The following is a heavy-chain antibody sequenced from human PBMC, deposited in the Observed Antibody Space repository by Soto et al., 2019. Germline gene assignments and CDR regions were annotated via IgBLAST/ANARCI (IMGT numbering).Heavy chain of an antibody. Sequence: QVQLVQSGAEVQKPGSSVKVSCKASGGTFSSYAISWVRQAPGQGLEWMGGIIPIFGTANYAQKFQGRVTITADESTSTAYMERSSLRSEDTAVYYCASGPYCSGGSCYGDCWGQGTLVTVSS. CDR3: ASGPYCSGGSCYGDC. D-gene: IGHD2-15*01. CDR1: GGTFSSYA. CDR2: IIPIFGTA. J-gene: IGHJ4*02. V-gene: IGHV1-69*01.